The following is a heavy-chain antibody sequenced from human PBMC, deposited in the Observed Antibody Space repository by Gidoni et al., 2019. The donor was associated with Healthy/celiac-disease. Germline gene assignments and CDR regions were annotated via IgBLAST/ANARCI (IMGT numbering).Heavy chain of an antibody. CDR3: ARGRSGYYYGNGFDI. CDR1: LSNYA. CDR2: ISYDGINK. J-gene: IGHJ3*02. V-gene: IGHV3-30*01. Sequence: LSNYAWHWVRQAPGKGLEWVALISYDGINKYYADSVKGRFIISRDNSKNTLYLQMNSLRTEDTAVYSCARGRSGYYYGNGFDIWGQGTMVTVSS. D-gene: IGHD3-22*01.